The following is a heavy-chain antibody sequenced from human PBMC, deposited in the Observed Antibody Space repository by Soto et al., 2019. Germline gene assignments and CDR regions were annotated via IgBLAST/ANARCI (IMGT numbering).Heavy chain of an antibody. CDR1: GGSFSGYY. CDR2: INHSGST. V-gene: IGHV4-34*01. D-gene: IGHD4-17*01. Sequence: SETLSLTCAVYGGSFSGYYWSWIRQPPGKGLEWIGYINHSGSTNYNPSLKSRVTISIDTSKNQFSLKLTSVTAADTAVYYCASLVYGGTFDYWAQGTLVTVSS. CDR3: ASLVYGGTFDY. J-gene: IGHJ4*02.